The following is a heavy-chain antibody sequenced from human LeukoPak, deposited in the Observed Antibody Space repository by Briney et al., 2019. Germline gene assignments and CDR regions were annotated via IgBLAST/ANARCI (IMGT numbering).Heavy chain of an antibody. CDR2: ISGSGGST. V-gene: IGHV3-23*01. D-gene: IGHD2-15*01. Sequence: PGGSLRLSCAASGFTFSSYAMSWVRQAPGKGLEWVSAISGSGGSTYYADSVKGRFTISRDNSKDTLYLQMNSLRAEDTAVYYCAKHGVGVRVLFDYWGQGTLVTVSS. CDR3: AKHGVGVRVLFDY. CDR1: GFTFSSYA. J-gene: IGHJ4*02.